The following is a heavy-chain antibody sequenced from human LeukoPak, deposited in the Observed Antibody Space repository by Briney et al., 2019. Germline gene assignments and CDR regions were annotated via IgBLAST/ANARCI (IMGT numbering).Heavy chain of an antibody. CDR3: ARDAGHDPGYFDY. Sequence: GGSLRLSCAASGFTFSTYGMSWVRQAPGRGLEWVSLIYSGGSTYHADSVRGRFTISRDNSKNTLYLQMNSLRAEDTAVYFCARDAGHDPGYFDYWGQGTLVTVSS. CDR1: GFTFSTYG. J-gene: IGHJ4*02. V-gene: IGHV3-66*01. CDR2: IYSGGST.